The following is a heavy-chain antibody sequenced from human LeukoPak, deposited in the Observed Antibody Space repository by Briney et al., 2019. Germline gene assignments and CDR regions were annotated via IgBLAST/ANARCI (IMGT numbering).Heavy chain of an antibody. CDR3: ARTLVPAASFDY. CDR2: ISGSGGST. D-gene: IGHD2-2*01. CDR1: GFTFSSYS. Sequence: GGSLRLSCAASGFTFSSYSMNWVRQAPGKGLEWVSAISGSGGSTYYADSVKGRFTISRDNSKNTLYLQMNSLRAEDTAVYYCARTLVPAASFDYWGQGTLVTVSS. V-gene: IGHV3-23*01. J-gene: IGHJ4*02.